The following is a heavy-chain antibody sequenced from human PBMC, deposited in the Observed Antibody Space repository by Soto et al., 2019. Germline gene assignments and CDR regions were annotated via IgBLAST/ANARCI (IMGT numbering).Heavy chain of an antibody. J-gene: IGHJ1*01. CDR3: AKVYSSGWGMDHFQH. D-gene: IGHD6-19*01. CDR1: GFTFSSYA. CDR2: ISGSGGST. Sequence: GGSLRLSCAASGFTFSSYAMSWVRQAPGKGLEWVSAISGSGGSTYYADSVKGRFTISRDNSKNTLYLQMNSLRAEDTAVYYCAKVYSSGWGMDHFQHWGQGTRVTVPS. V-gene: IGHV3-23*01.